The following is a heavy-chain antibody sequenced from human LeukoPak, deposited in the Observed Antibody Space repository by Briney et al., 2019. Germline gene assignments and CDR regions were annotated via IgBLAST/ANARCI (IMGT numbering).Heavy chain of an antibody. Sequence: AETLSLTCPLAGGSTSSRSYYWGWLRQPPGKGLEWFGRIYYSGSTYYIPSPKRRVTISVDTSTNQFSLKLSSVSDADTAVYYCARTDTAMVSYYYCDYGMDVWGQGTTVTVSS. D-gene: IGHD5-18*01. J-gene: IGHJ6*02. CDR2: IYYSGST. CDR1: GGSTSSRSYY. CDR3: ARTDTAMVSYYYCDYGMDV. V-gene: IGHV4-39*01.